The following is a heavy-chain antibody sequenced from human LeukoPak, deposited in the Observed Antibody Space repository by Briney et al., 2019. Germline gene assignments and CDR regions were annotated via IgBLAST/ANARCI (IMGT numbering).Heavy chain of an antibody. CDR3: VKEGYSDFSFDY. J-gene: IGHJ4*02. Sequence: GGSLRLSCSASGFTFSSYAMHWVRQAPGKGLEYVSAICSKGGSTFYADSVKGRCTISRDNSKNTLYLQMSILRAEDTAFCYCVKEGYSDFSFDYWGQGTLVTVSS. D-gene: IGHD4-11*01. V-gene: IGHV3-64D*06. CDR2: ICSKGGST. CDR1: GFTFSSYA.